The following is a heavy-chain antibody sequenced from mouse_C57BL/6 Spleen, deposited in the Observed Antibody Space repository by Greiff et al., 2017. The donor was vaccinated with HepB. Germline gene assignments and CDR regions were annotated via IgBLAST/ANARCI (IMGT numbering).Heavy chain of an antibody. CDR2: ISDGGSYT. D-gene: IGHD3-2*01. CDR1: GFTFSSYA. V-gene: IGHV5-4*01. J-gene: IGHJ4*01. Sequence: EVHLVESGGGLVKPGGSLKLSCAASGFTFSSYAMSWVRQTPEKRLEWVAPISDGGSYTYYPDNVKGRFTISRDNAKNNLYLQMSHLKSEDTAMYYCARGQPSYAMDYWGQGTSVTVSS. CDR3: ARGQPSYAMDY.